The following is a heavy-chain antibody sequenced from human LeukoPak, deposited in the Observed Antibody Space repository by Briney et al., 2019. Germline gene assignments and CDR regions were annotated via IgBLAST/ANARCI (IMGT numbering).Heavy chain of an antibody. CDR3: LYNGHYTLEY. CDR2: IHHSGGT. J-gene: IGHJ4*02. V-gene: IGHV4-4*02. Sequence: SETLSLTCAVSGGSITNSNWWSWVRQPPGKGLEWIAEIHHSGGTNYNPSLKSRVTISVDKSKNQFSLNLSSVTAADTAVYHCLYNGHYTLEYWGQGNLVSVSS. D-gene: IGHD3-3*01. CDR1: GGSITNSNW.